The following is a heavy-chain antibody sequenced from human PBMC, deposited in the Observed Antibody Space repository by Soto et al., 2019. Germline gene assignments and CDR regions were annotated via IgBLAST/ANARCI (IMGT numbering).Heavy chain of an antibody. V-gene: IGHV1-58*01. CDR1: GFTFTSSA. CDR3: AADRTRTYYYGSGSDADAFDI. Sequence: SVKVYCNASGFTFTSSAVQWVRQARGQRLEWIGWIVVGSGNTNYAQKFQERVTITRDMSTSTAYMELSSLRSEDTAVYYCAADRTRTYYYGSGSDADAFDIWGQGTMVTVSS. J-gene: IGHJ3*02. D-gene: IGHD3-10*01. CDR2: IVVGSGNT.